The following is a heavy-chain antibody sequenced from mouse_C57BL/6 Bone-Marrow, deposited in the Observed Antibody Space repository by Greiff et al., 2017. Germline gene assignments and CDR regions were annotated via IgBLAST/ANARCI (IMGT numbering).Heavy chain of an antibody. CDR1: GYTFTEYT. D-gene: IGHD3-2*01. Sequence: VPLQPSGAELVKPGASVKLSCKASGYTFTEYTIHWVKQRSGQGLEWIGWFYPGSGSIKYNEKFKDKATLTSDKSSSTVYMELSRLTSEDSAVYFCARHEWVDRRFAYWGQGTLVTVSA. CDR2: FYPGSGSI. J-gene: IGHJ3*01. CDR3: ARHEWVDRRFAY. V-gene: IGHV1-62-2*01.